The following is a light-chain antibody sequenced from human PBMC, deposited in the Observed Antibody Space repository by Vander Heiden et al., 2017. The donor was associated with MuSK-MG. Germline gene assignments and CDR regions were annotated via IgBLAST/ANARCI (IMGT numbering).Light chain of an antibody. CDR2: DVD. CDR1: SSDVGGYHY. V-gene: IGLV2-14*03. Sequence: QSALTQPASVSGFPGQSLTISCTRTSSDVGGYHYVSWSQQHPGKVPKLMIYDVDNRHSGVSHRFSGSKSGNTASLTIAGLQAEDEADYYCSSYTSSSTHGVFGGGTKLTVL. J-gene: IGLJ3*02. CDR3: SSYTSSSTHGV.